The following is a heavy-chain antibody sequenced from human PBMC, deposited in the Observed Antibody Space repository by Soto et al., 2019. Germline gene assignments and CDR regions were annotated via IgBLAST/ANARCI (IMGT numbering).Heavy chain of an antibody. J-gene: IGHJ6*02. V-gene: IGHV3-11*06. CDR1: GFTFSDYH. CDR3: ATGPCRITSCPTTYYGMDV. D-gene: IGHD2-2*01. Sequence: QVQLVESGGGLVNPGGSLRLSCAASGFTFSDYHLSWIRQAPGKGLEWVSYIDSSSTNYADSVRGRFTISRDNAKNSLYLQMNSLRAEDSAVYYCATGPCRITSCPTTYYGMDVWGQGTTVTVSS. CDR2: IDSSST.